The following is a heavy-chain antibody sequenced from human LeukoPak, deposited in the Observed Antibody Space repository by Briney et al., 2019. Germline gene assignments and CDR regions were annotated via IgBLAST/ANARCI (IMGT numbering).Heavy chain of an antibody. Sequence: PSETLSLTCTVSGGSISSYYWSWIRQPPGKGLEWIGEINHSGSTNYNPSLKSRVTISVDTSKNQFSLKLSSVTAADTAVYYCARVPRHCSSTSCYFWYFDLWGRGTLVTVSS. D-gene: IGHD2-2*01. CDR3: ARVPRHCSSTSCYFWYFDL. CDR1: GGSISSYY. CDR2: INHSGST. V-gene: IGHV4-34*01. J-gene: IGHJ2*01.